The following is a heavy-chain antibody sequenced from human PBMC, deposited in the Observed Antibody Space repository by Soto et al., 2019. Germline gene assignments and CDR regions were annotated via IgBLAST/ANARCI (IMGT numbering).Heavy chain of an antibody. D-gene: IGHD3-22*01. V-gene: IGHV1-46*03. CDR3: ARGGGGSGYLPDPKDRYYYYYYGMAV. J-gene: IGHJ6*02. CDR1: GYTFTSYY. Sequence: ASVKVSCKASGYTFTSYYMRWVRQAPGQGLEWMGIINPSGGSTSYAQKFQGRVTMTRDTSTSTVYMELSSLRSEDTAVYYCARGGGGSGYLPDPKDRYYYYYYGMAVWGQGTSVTVSS. CDR2: INPSGGST.